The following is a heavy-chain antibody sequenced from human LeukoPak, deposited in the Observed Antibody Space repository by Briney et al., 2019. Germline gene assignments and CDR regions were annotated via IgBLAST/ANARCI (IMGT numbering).Heavy chain of an antibody. D-gene: IGHD6-13*01. CDR3: ARGKRYSSSWYAFDY. CDR1: GFTFSSYA. J-gene: IGHJ4*02. Sequence: GGSLRLSCAASGFTFSSYAMHWVRQAPGKGLEWVSVIYSCGSTYYADSVKGRFTISRDNSKNTLYLQMNSLRAEDTAVYYCARGKRYSSSWYAFDYWGQGTLVTVSS. V-gene: IGHV3-53*01. CDR2: IYSCGST.